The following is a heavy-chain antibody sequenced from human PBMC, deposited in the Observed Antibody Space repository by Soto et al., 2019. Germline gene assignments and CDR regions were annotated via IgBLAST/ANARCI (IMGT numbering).Heavy chain of an antibody. J-gene: IGHJ6*02. D-gene: IGHD6-13*01. Sequence: SETLSLTCSFSGESFSGHYLSWIRQSPEKGLEWIGEINHSGSTNYNPSLKSRVTISVDTSKNQFSLKLSSVTAADTAVYYCARGLFGSSWNYYYYGMDVWGQGTTVTVSS. CDR3: ARGLFGSSWNYYYYGMDV. CDR2: INHSGST. V-gene: IGHV4-34*01. CDR1: GESFSGHY.